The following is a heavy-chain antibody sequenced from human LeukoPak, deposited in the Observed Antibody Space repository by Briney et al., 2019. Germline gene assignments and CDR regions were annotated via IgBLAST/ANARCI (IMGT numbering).Heavy chain of an antibody. CDR3: AKGLARYCSSTSCYAPFDY. J-gene: IGHJ4*02. Sequence: GGTLRLSCAASGFTFSSYGMSWVRQAPGKGLEWVSAISGSGGSTHYADSVKGRFTISRDNSKNTLYLQMNSLRAEDTAVYYCAKGLARYCSSTSCYAPFDYWGQGTLVTVSS. CDR2: ISGSGGST. CDR1: GFTFSSYG. D-gene: IGHD2-2*01. V-gene: IGHV3-23*01.